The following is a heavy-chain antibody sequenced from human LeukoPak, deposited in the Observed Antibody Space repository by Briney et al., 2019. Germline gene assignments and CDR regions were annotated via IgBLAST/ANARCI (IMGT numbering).Heavy chain of an antibody. J-gene: IGHJ4*02. V-gene: IGHV3-11*04. Sequence: GGSLRLSCAASGFTFSDYYMSWLRKAPGKGLEWVSYISSSGSTIYYADSVKGRFTISRDNAKNSLYLQMNSLRAEDTAVYYCARVSREMATLRPFDYWGQGTLVTVSS. CDR1: GFTFSDYY. D-gene: IGHD5-24*01. CDR3: ARVSREMATLRPFDY. CDR2: ISSSGSTI.